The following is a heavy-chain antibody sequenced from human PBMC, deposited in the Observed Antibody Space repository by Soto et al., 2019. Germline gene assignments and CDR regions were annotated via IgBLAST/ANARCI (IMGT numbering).Heavy chain of an antibody. V-gene: IGHV1-69*12. J-gene: IGHJ4*02. CDR3: ATRWGYCSGGSCYVSYFDY. CDR1: GGTFSSYA. Sequence: QVQLVQSGAEVKKPGSSVKVSCKASGGTFSSYAISWVRQAPGQGLEWMGGIIPIFGTANYAQKFQGRVTITADEXXSXAXXELSSLRSEDTAVYYCATRWGYCSGGSCYVSYFDYWGQGTLVTVSS. D-gene: IGHD2-15*01. CDR2: IIPIFGTA.